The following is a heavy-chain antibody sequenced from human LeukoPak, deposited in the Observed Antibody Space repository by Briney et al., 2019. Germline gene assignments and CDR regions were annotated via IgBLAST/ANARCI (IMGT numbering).Heavy chain of an antibody. D-gene: IGHD3-22*01. CDR3: ARSETTYYYDSSVFYYYYGMDV. CDR2: IKQDGSEK. V-gene: IGHV3-7*01. Sequence: GGSLRLSCAASGFTFSNYWMTWVRQAPGKGLEWVANIKQDGSEKYYVDSVKGRFTISRDNAKNSLYLQMNSLRAEDTAVYYCARSETTYYYDSSVFYYYYGMDVWGQGTTATVSS. CDR1: GFTFSNYW. J-gene: IGHJ6*02.